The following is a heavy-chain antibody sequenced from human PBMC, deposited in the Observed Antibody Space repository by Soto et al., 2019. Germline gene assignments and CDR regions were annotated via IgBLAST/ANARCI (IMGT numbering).Heavy chain of an antibody. D-gene: IGHD3-16*02. Sequence: SGPTLVNPTQTLTLTCSFSGFSLRTYGLGVGWIRQPPGKALEWLELIYWDDDKRYSPSLRSRLTITKDTSRNQVVLTMTNMDTVDTGTYYCAHVFNSNSGSYRYFDYWGQGTLVTVSS. CDR2: IYWDDDK. V-gene: IGHV2-5*02. CDR1: GFSLRTYGLG. CDR3: AHVFNSNSGSYRYFDY. J-gene: IGHJ4*02.